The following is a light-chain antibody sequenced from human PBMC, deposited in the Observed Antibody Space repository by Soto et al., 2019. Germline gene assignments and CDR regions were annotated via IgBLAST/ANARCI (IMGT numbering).Light chain of an antibody. V-gene: IGKV1-5*03. J-gene: IGKJ1*01. CDR3: QQYYTSSWT. CDR1: QSISTW. CDR2: QAS. Sequence: DIQMTQSPSTLSESVGDRVTITCRASQSISTWLAWYQQKPGKAPQVLIYQASSLQSGVPSRFSGSGSGTEFTLNISRLQPDDFATYYCQQYYTSSWTFGQGTKVEI.